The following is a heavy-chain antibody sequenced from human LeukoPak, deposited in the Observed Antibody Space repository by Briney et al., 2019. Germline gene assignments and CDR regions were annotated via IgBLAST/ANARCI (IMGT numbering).Heavy chain of an antibody. Sequence: GASVNVSCKASGYTFTSYYMHWVRQAPGQGLEWMGIINTSGGSTTYAQKFQGRVSMTRDTSTSTVYLEVSSLRSEDTAVYYCARSQGGNTLWFDPWGQGTLVTVSS. V-gene: IGHV1-46*01. CDR1: GYTFTSYY. D-gene: IGHD4-23*01. CDR2: INTSGGST. CDR3: ARSQGGNTLWFDP. J-gene: IGHJ5*02.